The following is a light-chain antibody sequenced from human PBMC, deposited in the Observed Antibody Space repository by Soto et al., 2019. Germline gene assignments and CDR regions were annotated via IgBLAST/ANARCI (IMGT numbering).Light chain of an antibody. CDR1: SSDVGGYNY. J-gene: IGLJ2*01. CDR3: NSYTSSSTLV. CDR2: EVT. Sequence: QSALTQPASVSGSPGQSITLSCTGTSSDVGGYNYVSWYQQHPGKAPKLIIYEVTNRPSGVSNRFSGSKSGNTASLTISGLRAEDEADYYCNSYTSSSTLVFGGGTKLTVL. V-gene: IGLV2-14*01.